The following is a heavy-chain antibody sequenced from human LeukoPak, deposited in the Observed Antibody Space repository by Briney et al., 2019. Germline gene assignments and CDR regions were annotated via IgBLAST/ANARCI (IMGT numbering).Heavy chain of an antibody. J-gene: IGHJ5*02. CDR2: ISYDGSNK. CDR1: GFTFSSYA. V-gene: IGHV3-30-3*01. D-gene: IGHD6-19*01. Sequence: GGSLRLSCAASGFTFSSYAMHWVRQAPGKGLEWVAVISYDGSNKYYADSVKGRFTISRDNSKNTLYLQMNSLRADDTAVYYCAKCSTPGYTSGWCNWIDPWGQGTLVTVSS. CDR3: AKCSTPGYTSGWCNWIDP.